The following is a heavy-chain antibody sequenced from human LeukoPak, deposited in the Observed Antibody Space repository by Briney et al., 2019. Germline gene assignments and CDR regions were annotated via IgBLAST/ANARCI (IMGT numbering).Heavy chain of an antibody. CDR1: GGSISTYY. V-gene: IGHV4-59*01. J-gene: IGHJ5*02. CDR3: ARGEWFDP. CDR2: IYYSGST. Sequence: PSETLSLTCSVSGGSISTYYWSWIRQPPGKGLEWIGYIYYSGSTNYNPSLKSRVTMSVDTSKNQLSLKLSSVTAADTAVYYCARGEWFDPWGPGTLVTISS.